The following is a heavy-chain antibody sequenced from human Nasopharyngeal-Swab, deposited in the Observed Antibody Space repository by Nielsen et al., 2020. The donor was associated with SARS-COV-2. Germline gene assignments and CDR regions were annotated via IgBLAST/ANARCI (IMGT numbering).Heavy chain of an antibody. Sequence: GESLKIPCAASGFTFSSSAMHWVRQAPGKGLEWVAVISYDGSKKYYADSVKGRFTISRDNSKNTLYLQMNSLRAEDTAVYYCARDQGSSWYTYYYYYGMDVWGQGTTVTVSS. CDR1: GFTFSSSA. CDR3: ARDQGSSWYTYYYYYGMDV. V-gene: IGHV3-30-3*01. J-gene: IGHJ6*02. D-gene: IGHD6-13*01. CDR2: ISYDGSKK.